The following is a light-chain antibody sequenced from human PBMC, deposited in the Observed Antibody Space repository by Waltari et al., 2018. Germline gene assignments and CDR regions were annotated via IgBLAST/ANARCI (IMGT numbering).Light chain of an antibody. CDR2: HSS. J-gene: IGKJ1*01. V-gene: IGKV1-12*01. CDR3: QQGDTPPPT. CDR1: QDISTS. Sequence: EIHMTQSPSSVSASVGDRVSMSCRASQDISTSLAWYQQKSGKAPSLLISHSSTLQSGVPSRFSGAGTGTDFTRTINNRHPEDFATYFCQQGDTPPPTFGPGTKVELK.